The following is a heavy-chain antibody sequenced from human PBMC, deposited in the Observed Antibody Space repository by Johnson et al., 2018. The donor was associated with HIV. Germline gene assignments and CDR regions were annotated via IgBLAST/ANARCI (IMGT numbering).Heavy chain of an antibody. CDR2: ISSSGSTI. J-gene: IGHJ3*01. CDR1: GFTFSDYY. V-gene: IGHV3-11*04. D-gene: IGHD3-16*02. CDR3: ARGSRYTYDNDDAYLLHAFDF. Sequence: QVQLVESGGRVVRRGGSLRLSCAASGFTFSDYYMSWIRQAAGKGLEWISYISSSGSTIYYADSVKGRFTISRDNAKNSLYLQMNSLRAEDTAVYYCARGSRYTYDNDDAYLLHAFDFWGQGTMVTVSS.